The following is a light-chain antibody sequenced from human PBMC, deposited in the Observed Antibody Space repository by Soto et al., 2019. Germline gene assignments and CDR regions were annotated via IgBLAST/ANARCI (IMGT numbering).Light chain of an antibody. V-gene: IGKV1-8*01. Sequence: AIRISHPPSSFCASTRDRVTITCRASQGISSYLAWYQQKPGKAPKLLIYDASSLERGVPSRFICRRAGTECTRTGCVLQREVCATWDCQQDNSHYTWGHGP. CDR3: QQDNSHYT. J-gene: IGKJ2*01. CDR1: QGISSY. CDR2: DAS.